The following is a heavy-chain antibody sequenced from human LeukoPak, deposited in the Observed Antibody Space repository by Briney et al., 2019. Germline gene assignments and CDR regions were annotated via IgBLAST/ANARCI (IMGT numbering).Heavy chain of an antibody. J-gene: IGHJ4*02. CDR1: GFTFSTYG. Sequence: PTGGSLRLSCAASGFTFSTYGMHWVRQALGKGREWVAFIRYDGNNKYYADSVKGRFTISRDNSKNMLYLEMKSLRPEDTAVYYCAKNGPDYIWGNYLDYWGQGTLVTASS. CDR3: AKNGPDYIWGNYLDY. CDR2: IRYDGNNK. D-gene: IGHD3-16*01. V-gene: IGHV3-30*02.